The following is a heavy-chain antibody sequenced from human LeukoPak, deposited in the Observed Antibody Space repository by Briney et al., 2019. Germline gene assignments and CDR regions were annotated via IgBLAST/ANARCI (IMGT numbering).Heavy chain of an antibody. V-gene: IGHV5-51*01. CDR2: IFPGDSYT. CDR1: GYSFTSHW. D-gene: IGHD3-22*01. Sequence: PGESLKISCKGPGYSFTSHWIAWGRQMPGKGLEWIGSIFPGDSYTRYSPSFQGQVTISADKTISTAYLQCSSLKASDTGIYYCVAQLSYYDSRGGYYFDYWGEGTLVTVSS. J-gene: IGHJ4*02. CDR3: VAQLSYYDSRGGYYFDY.